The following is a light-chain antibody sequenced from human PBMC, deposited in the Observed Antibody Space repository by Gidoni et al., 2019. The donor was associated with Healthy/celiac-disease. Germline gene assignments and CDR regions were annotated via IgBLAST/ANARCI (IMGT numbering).Light chain of an antibody. V-gene: IGLV1-40*01. CDR3: QSYDSSLSGWV. J-gene: IGLJ3*02. CDR1: SANIGAGYA. Sequence: QSVLTQPPSVSRAPGQRVTISCTGSSANIGAGYAVHSYQQLPGTAPKLLIYGNSNRPSGVPDRFSGSKSGTSASLAITGLQAEDEADYYCQSYDSSLSGWVFGGGTKLTVL. CDR2: GNS.